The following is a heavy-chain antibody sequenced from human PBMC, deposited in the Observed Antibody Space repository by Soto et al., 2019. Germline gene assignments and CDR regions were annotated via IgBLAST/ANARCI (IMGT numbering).Heavy chain of an antibody. CDR3: ARSDQPTYYDFWSGYYPFDY. J-gene: IGHJ4*02. V-gene: IGHV3-30-3*01. Sequence: QVQLVESGGGVVQPGRSLRLSCAASGFTFSSYAMHWVRQAPGKGLEWVAVISYDGSNKYYADSVKGRFTISRDNSKNTLYLQMNSRRAEDTAVYYCARSDQPTYYDFWSGYYPFDYWGQGTLVTVSS. D-gene: IGHD3-3*01. CDR1: GFTFSSYA. CDR2: ISYDGSNK.